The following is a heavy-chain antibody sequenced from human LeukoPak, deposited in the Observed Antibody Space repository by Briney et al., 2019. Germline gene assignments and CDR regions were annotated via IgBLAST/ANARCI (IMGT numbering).Heavy chain of an antibody. CDR1: VFTFSSYA. V-gene: IGHV3-23*01. CDR2: SSGGAGST. CDR3: AKAPSQYCSGGSCYPFDY. J-gene: IGHJ4*02. D-gene: IGHD2-15*01. Sequence: GRSLRLPCAASVFTFSSYAMSWVRQAPGKGLEWVSASSGGAGSTYYADSVKGRFTISRDNSKNTLYLQMNSLRAEDTAVYYCAKAPSQYCSGGSCYPFDYWGQGTLVTVSS.